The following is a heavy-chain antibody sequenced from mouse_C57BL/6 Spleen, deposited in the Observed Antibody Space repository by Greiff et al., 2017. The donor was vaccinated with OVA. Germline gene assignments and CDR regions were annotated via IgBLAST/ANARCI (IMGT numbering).Heavy chain of an antibody. Sequence: VQLQQSGPELVKPGASVKISCKASGYSFTGYYMNWVKQSPDTSLEWIGEINPSTGGTPYNQTFKATATLTVDQASSTAYMQLKSLTSEDSAVYYCARSGYYGSSPYYAMDYWGQGTSVTVSS. D-gene: IGHD1-1*01. V-gene: IGHV1-42*01. CDR3: ARSGYYGSSPYYAMDY. J-gene: IGHJ4*01. CDR1: GYSFTGYY. CDR2: INPSTGGT.